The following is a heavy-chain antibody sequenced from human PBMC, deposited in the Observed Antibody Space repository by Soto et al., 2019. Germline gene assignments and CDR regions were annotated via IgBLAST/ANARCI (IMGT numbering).Heavy chain of an antibody. J-gene: IGHJ4*02. D-gene: IGHD4-4*01. V-gene: IGHV4-31*03. CDR2: IHPSGGT. CDR1: GAYISSGTYY. CDR3: ARGQDYSKPGY. Sequence: QVQLQSSGPGLVKPSQTLSLTGTVSGAYISSGTYYWDWIRQSPEEGLEWIGCIHPSGGTHYNPSLKSRVSISDDTSKNQFSLKMSSVTAADTAVYYCARGQDYSKPGYWGQGTLVTVSS.